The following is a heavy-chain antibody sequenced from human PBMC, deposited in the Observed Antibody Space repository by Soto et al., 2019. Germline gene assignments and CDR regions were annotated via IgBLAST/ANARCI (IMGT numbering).Heavy chain of an antibody. CDR1: GFSLSNPRMG. D-gene: IGHD3-22*01. CDR2: IFSNDDK. CDR3: ARVYDSSGYEY. J-gene: IGHJ4*02. V-gene: IGHV2-26*01. Sequence: QVSLKESGPVLVKPTETLTLTCTVSGFSLSNPRMGVSWIRQPPGKALEWLAHIFSNDDKSYSTSLKSRVTISKDTSKSQVVLTMTNMDTVDTATYYCARVYDSSGYEYWGQGTLVTVSS.